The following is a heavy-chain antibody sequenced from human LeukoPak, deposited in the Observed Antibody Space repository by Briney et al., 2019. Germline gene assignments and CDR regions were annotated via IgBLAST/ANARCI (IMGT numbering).Heavy chain of an antibody. CDR2: ISISGSKT. V-gene: IGHV3-23*01. CDR3: ANEIRPNDY. Sequence: GGSLRLSCAASEFDLSSHAMTWVRQAPGKGLEWVSAISISGSKTYYADSVKGRFTISRDNSKNTLYLQMNSLRAEDTAVYYCANEIRPNDYWGQGTQVTVSS. CDR1: EFDLSSHA. D-gene: IGHD4-17*01. J-gene: IGHJ4*02.